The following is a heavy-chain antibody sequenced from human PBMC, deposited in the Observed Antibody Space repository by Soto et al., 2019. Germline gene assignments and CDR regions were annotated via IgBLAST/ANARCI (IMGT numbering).Heavy chain of an antibody. D-gene: IGHD3-22*01. CDR3: ASSARVAMIVPY. CDR1: GFTFSKYY. CDR2: INPSGRTT. V-gene: IGHV1-46*01. Sequence: ASVKVSCKTSGFTFSKYYMHWLRQVPGQGLEWVGVINPSGRTTSYAQKFLGRVTVTRDASTATVYLELNSLRSGDTAVYYCASSARVAMIVPYWGQGTLVTVSS. J-gene: IGHJ4*02.